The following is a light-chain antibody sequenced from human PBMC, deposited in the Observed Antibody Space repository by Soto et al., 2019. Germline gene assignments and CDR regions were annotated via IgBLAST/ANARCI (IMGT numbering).Light chain of an antibody. CDR2: AAS. J-gene: IGKJ5*01. CDR3: QQSYSTPGP. V-gene: IGKV1-39*01. CDR1: QSISSY. Sequence: IQMTQSPSSLSASVGDRVTITCRASQSISSYLNWYQQKPGKAPKLLIYAASSLQSGVPSRFSGSGSGTDFTLTISSLQPEDFATYYCQQSYSTPGPFGQGTRLEI.